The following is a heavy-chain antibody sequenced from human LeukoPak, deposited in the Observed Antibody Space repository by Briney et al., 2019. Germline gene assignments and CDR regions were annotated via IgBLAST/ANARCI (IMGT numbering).Heavy chain of an antibody. D-gene: IGHD6-19*01. CDR1: GGSISSHC. CDR2: INYIGST. CDR3: ARWYSSGWAFDY. Sequence: SETLSLTCSVSGGSISSHCWGWIRRPPGKGLEWLRCINYIGSTNYNPSLKSRVTISVDTSRNQFSLKLSSVTAADTAVYYCARWYSSGWAFDYWGQGTLVTVSS. V-gene: IGHV4-59*08. J-gene: IGHJ4*02.